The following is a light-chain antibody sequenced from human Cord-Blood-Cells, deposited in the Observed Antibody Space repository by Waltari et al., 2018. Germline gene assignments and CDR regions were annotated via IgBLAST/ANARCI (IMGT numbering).Light chain of an antibody. CDR2: STS. CDR1: TGAVTSGYY. V-gene: IGLV7-43*01. J-gene: IGLJ1*01. Sequence: QTVVTQEPSLTVSPGGTVTLTCASSTGAVTSGYYPKWFQQKPGQAPRALIYSTSNKHPWTPARFSGSLLGGKAALTLSGVQPEDEAEYYCLLYYGGAYVFGTGTKVTVL. CDR3: LLYYGGAYV.